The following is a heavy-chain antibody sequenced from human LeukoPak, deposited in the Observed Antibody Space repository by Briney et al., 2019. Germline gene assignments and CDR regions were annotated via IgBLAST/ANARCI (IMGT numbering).Heavy chain of an antibody. CDR1: GFTFSDYY. V-gene: IGHV3-11*01. CDR2: ISSSGSTT. Sequence: TGGSLRLSCAASGFTFSDYYMSWIRQAPGKGLEWVSYISSSGSTTYYADSVKGRFTISRDNSKNTLYLQMNSLRAEDTAVYYCAKLEGYCSSTSCPWGFDYWGQGTLVTVSS. CDR3: AKLEGYCSSTSCPWGFDY. D-gene: IGHD2-2*01. J-gene: IGHJ4*02.